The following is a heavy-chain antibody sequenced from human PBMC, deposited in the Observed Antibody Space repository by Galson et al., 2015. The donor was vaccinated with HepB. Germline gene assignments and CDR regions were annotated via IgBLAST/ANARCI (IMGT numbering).Heavy chain of an antibody. V-gene: IGHV1-18*01. D-gene: IGHD3-10*01. CDR1: GYTFTSYG. J-gene: IGHJ4*02. CDR3: ASNRDYYGSGSYYTTQIYFDY. CDR2: ISAYNGNT. Sequence: SVKVSCKASGYTFTSYGISWVRQAPGQGLEWMGWISAYNGNTNYAQKLQGRVTMTTDTSTSTAYMELRSLRSDDTAVYYCASNRDYYGSGSYYTTQIYFDYWGQGTLVTVSS.